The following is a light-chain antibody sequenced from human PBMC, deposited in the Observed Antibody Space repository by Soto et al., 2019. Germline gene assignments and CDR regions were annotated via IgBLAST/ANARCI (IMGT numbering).Light chain of an antibody. CDR3: SSYTSSSPVV. CDR2: EVS. CDR1: SSDVGSYNY. V-gene: IGLV2-14*01. J-gene: IGLJ2*01. Sequence: QSALTQPASVSGSPGQSITISCTGTSSDVGSYNYVSWYQQHPGKAPKLMIYEVSNRPSGVSNRFSGYKSGNTASLTISGLQAEDEADYYCSSYTSSSPVVFGGGTKLTVL.